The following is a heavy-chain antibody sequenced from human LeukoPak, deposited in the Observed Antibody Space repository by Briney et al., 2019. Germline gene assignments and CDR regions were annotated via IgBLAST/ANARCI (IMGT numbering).Heavy chain of an antibody. CDR3: ARDFGPSRGFDY. J-gene: IGHJ4*02. D-gene: IGHD3-10*01. V-gene: IGHV4-30-4*02. CDR1: GGSITSDIFY. Sequence: SETLSLTCTVSGGSITSDIFYWNWIRQHPGKGLEWIGSIHNSRGTSYNPSLESRLTISVDTSKNQFSLKLSSVTAADTAVYYCARDFGPSRGFDYWGQGTLVTVSS. CDR2: IHNSRGT.